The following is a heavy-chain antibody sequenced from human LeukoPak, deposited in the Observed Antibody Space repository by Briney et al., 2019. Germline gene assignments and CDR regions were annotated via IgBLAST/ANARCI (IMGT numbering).Heavy chain of an antibody. CDR3: ANSHMFDY. D-gene: IGHD2-21*01. V-gene: IGHV3-30*18. CDR2: ISYGGSNK. CDR1: GFTFSSYG. J-gene: IGHJ4*02. Sequence: GRSLRLSCAASGFTFSSYGMHWVRQAPGKGLEWVAVISYGGSNKYYADSVKGRFTISRDNSKNTLYLQMNSLRAEDTAVYYCANSHMFDYWGQGTLVTVSS.